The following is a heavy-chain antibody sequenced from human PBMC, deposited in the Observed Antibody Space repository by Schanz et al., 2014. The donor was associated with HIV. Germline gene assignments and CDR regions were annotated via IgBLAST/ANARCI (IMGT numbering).Heavy chain of an antibody. CDR2: MNNDVSSR. CDR3: ARRSSDGGYYDN. J-gene: IGHJ4*02. CDR1: GFTFSTYA. V-gene: IGHV3-74*02. Sequence: VQLVESGGGVVQPGRSLRLSCAASGFTFSTYAMHWVRQAPGKGLEWVSRMNNDVSSRLYADSVKGRFTISRDNAKNTLYLQMNSLRDEDTAVYYCARRSSDGGYYDNWGQGTLVTVSS. D-gene: IGHD2-15*01.